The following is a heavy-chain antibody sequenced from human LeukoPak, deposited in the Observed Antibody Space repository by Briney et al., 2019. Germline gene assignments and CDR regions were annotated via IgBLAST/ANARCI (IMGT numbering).Heavy chain of an antibody. J-gene: IGHJ4*02. CDR3: GCIATVEIYFDY. CDR1: GYSISSGYY. V-gene: IGHV4-38-2*02. Sequence: SETLSLTCTVSGYSISSGYYWGWIRQPPGKGLEWIGSIYHSGSTYYNPSLKSRVTISVDTSKNQFSLKLTSVTAADSAVYYCGCIATVEIYFDYWGQGTLVTVSS. D-gene: IGHD5-24*01. CDR2: IYHSGST.